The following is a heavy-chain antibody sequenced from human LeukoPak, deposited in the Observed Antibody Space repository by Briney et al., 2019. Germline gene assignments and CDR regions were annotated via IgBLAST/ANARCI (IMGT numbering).Heavy chain of an antibody. D-gene: IGHD3-22*01. CDR2: IYYSGST. CDR1: GGSISSYY. CDR3: ARGYDSSGYYNDLAFDY. Sequence: SETLSLTCTVSGGSISSYYWSWIRQPPGKGLEWIGYIYYSGSTNYSPSLKSRVTISVDTSKNQFSLKLNSVTAADTAVYYCARGYDSSGYYNDLAFDYWGQGTPVTVSS. V-gene: IGHV4-59*01. J-gene: IGHJ4*02.